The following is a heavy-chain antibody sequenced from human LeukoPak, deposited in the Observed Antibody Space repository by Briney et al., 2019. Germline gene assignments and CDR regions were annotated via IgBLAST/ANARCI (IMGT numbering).Heavy chain of an antibody. Sequence: SQTPSLTCTVSGGSISSGGYYWSWIRQHPGKGLEWIGYIYYSGSTYYNPSLKSRVTISVDTSKNQFSLKLSSVTAADTAVYYCARGSSIVVVPAAIWDWFDPWGQGTLVTVSS. CDR1: GGSISSGGYY. D-gene: IGHD2-2*02. CDR2: IYYSGST. V-gene: IGHV4-31*03. J-gene: IGHJ5*02. CDR3: ARGSSIVVVPAAIWDWFDP.